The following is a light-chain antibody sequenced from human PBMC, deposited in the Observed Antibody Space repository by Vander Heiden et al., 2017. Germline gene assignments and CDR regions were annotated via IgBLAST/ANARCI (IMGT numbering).Light chain of an antibody. CDR3: QQYSDSPYT. CDR2: GAF. CDR1: QSVRSWY. V-gene: IGKV3-20*01. Sequence: EIVLTHSPGTLSLSPGESATLSCRASQSVRSWYLAWYQKHPGQAPRLLNYGAFTRATGIPDRFSGSGSGTDFTLTITRLEPEDFALYYCQQYSDSPYTFGQGAKLEIK. J-gene: IGKJ2*01.